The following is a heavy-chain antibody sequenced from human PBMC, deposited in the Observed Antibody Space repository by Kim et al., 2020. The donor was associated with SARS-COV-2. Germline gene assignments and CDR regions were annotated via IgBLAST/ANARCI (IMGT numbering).Heavy chain of an antibody. CDR3: ARESKRGIVVVVAAKYYFDY. V-gene: IGHV3-48*03. Sequence: GGSLRLSCAASGFTFSSYEMNWVRQAPGKGLEWVSYISSSGSTIYYADSVKGRFTISRDNAKNSLYLQMNSLRAEDTAVYYCARESKRGIVVVVAAKYYFDYWGQGTLVTVSS. J-gene: IGHJ4*02. D-gene: IGHD2-15*01. CDR2: ISSSGSTI. CDR1: GFTFSSYE.